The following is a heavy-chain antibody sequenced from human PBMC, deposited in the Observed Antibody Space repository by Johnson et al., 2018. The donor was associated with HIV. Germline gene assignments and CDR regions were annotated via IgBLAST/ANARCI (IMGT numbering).Heavy chain of an antibody. CDR1: GFTFDDYG. CDR3: ARERTWDYDMAFDI. D-gene: IGHD3-22*01. V-gene: IGHV3-30*03. CDR2: ISYDGSNK. Sequence: QMQLVESGGGVVRPGGSLRLSCAASGFTFDDYGMSWVRQAPGKGLEWVAVISYDGSNKYYADSVKGRFTISRDNSKNTLYLQMNSLRPEDTAVYYCARERTWDYDMAFDIWGQGTMVTVSS. J-gene: IGHJ3*02.